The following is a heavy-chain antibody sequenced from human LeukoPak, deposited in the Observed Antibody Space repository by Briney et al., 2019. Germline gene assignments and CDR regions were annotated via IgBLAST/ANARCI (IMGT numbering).Heavy chain of an antibody. Sequence: GASLKISCKGSGYSFTSYWIGWVRQMPGKGLEWMGIIYPGDSDTRYSPSFQGQVTISADKSISTAYLQWSSLKASDTAMYYCARLEVQNYGDYYYYYMDVWGKGTTVTVSS. D-gene: IGHD4-17*01. CDR2: IYPGDSDT. V-gene: IGHV5-51*01. CDR3: ARLEVQNYGDYYYYYMDV. CDR1: GYSFTSYW. J-gene: IGHJ6*03.